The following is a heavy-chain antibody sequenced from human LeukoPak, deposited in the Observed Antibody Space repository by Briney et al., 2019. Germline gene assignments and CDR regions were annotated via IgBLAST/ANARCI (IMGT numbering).Heavy chain of an antibody. Sequence: PSETLSLTCAVYGGSFSGYYWTWIRQPPGKGLEWIGEINHSGSTNYNPSLKSRDTISVDTSRKQFFLRLSSVTAADTAMYYCARARRDYGRPFDYWGQGTLVTVSS. J-gene: IGHJ4*02. CDR1: GGSFSGYY. CDR3: ARARRDYGRPFDY. D-gene: IGHD4-17*01. V-gene: IGHV4-34*01. CDR2: INHSGST.